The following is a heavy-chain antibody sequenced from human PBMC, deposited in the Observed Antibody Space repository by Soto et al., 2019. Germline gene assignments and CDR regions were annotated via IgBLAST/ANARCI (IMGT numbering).Heavy chain of an antibody. V-gene: IGHV4-39*01. Sequence: PSGTLSLTCTVPGGSICSSSFYWAWIRQPPGKGLEWIGSIYYSGSTYYNPSLKSRVTISVDTSKNQFSLKLSSVTAADTAVYYCARRKQLVRYYGMDVWGQGTTVT. CDR2: IYYSGST. CDR3: ARRKQLVRYYGMDV. CDR1: GGSICSSSFY. D-gene: IGHD6-13*01. J-gene: IGHJ6*02.